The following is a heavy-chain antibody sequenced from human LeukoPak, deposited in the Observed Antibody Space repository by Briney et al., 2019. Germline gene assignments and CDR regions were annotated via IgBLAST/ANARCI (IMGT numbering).Heavy chain of an antibody. CDR1: GGSINNYY. D-gene: IGHD2-15*01. J-gene: IGHJ3*02. V-gene: IGHV4-4*07. CDR2: IYTRGST. Sequence: SETLPLTCTVSGGSINNYYWSWIRQPAGKGLEWIGRIYTRGSTNYNPSLKSRFTISVDTSKNQFSLKLSSVPAADPAVYYCARGRYCSADICSGGDAFDIWGQGTMVSVSS. CDR3: ARGRYCSADICSGGDAFDI.